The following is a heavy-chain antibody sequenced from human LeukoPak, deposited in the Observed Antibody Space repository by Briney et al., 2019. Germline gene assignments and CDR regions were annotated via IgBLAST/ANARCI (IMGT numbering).Heavy chain of an antibody. Sequence: ASVKVSCKASGHTFTGYYMHWVRQAPGQGLEWMGWINPNSGGTNYAQKFQGWVTMTRDTSISTAYMELSRLRSDDTAVYYCARDGYYYGSGSPKGSNWFDPWGQGTLVTVSS. CDR3: ARDGYYYGSGSPKGSNWFDP. CDR1: GHTFTGYY. J-gene: IGHJ5*02. D-gene: IGHD3-10*01. CDR2: INPNSGGT. V-gene: IGHV1-2*04.